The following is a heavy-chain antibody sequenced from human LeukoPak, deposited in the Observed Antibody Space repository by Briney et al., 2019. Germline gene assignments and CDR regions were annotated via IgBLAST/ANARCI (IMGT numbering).Heavy chain of an antibody. D-gene: IGHD3-22*01. J-gene: IGHJ3*02. CDR3: VREADYYDSSGGAFDI. Sequence: SETLSLTCTVSGGSISSYYWSWIRQPPGKGLEWIGYIYYSGSTNYNPSLKSRVTISEDTSKNQFSLQLSSVTAADTAVYYCVREADYYDSSGGAFDIWGQGTMVTVSS. CDR2: IYYSGST. CDR1: GGSISSYY. V-gene: IGHV4-59*12.